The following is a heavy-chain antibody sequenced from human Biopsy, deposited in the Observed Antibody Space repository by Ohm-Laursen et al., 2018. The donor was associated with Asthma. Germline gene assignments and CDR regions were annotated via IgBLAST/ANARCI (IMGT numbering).Heavy chain of an antibody. CDR1: GFSFSEFV. CDR3: ARGDSSNWSHYYFDY. J-gene: IGHJ4*02. D-gene: IGHD3-22*01. CDR2: ISYDGSTK. V-gene: IGHV3-30*03. Sequence: SLRLSCTASGFSFSEFVMHWVRQAPGKGLEWVAVISYDGSTKYYADSVRGRFTISRDYSKNTLYLQMHSLRAEDTAVYYCARGDSSNWSHYYFDYWGQGTLVTVSS.